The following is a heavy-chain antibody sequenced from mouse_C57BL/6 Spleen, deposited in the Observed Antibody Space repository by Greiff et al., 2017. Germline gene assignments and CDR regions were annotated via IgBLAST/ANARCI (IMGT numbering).Heavy chain of an antibody. CDR2: ISYDGSN. CDR3: ARALITTVVFDY. D-gene: IGHD1-1*01. J-gene: IGHJ2*01. CDR1: GYSITSGYY. V-gene: IGHV3-6*01. Sequence: EVQLQESGPGLVKPSQSLSLTCSVTGYSITSGYYWNWIRQFPGNKLEWMGYISYDGSNNYNPSLKNRISITRDTSKNQFFLKLNSVTTEDTATYYCARALITTVVFDYWGQGTTLTVSS.